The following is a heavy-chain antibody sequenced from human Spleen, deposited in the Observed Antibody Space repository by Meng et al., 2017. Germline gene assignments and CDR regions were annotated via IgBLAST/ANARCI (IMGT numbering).Heavy chain of an antibody. CDR1: GLTLGSYA. Sequence: GESLKIYCGASGLTLGSYAMSWVRQAPGEGLEWVSDISTSGGSSKYADSVKGRFTISRDNPKNTLYLQMNTLRAEDTAVYYCARGVMGGSGSYWDYYYYGMDVWCQGPTVTVSS. CDR2: ISTSGGSS. CDR3: ARGVMGGSGSYWDYYYYGMDV. D-gene: IGHD3-10*01. J-gene: IGHJ6*02. V-gene: IGHV3-23*01.